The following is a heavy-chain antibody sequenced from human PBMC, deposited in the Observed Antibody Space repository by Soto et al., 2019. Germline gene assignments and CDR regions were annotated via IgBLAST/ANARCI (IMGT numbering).Heavy chain of an antibody. D-gene: IGHD6-19*01. Sequence: QVQLEQSGAEVKKPGSSVKVSCKASGGTFSSYAISWVRQAPGQGLEWMGGIIPIFGTANYAQKFQGRVTITADKSTSTAYMELSSLRSEDTAVYYCARAQGVRYSSGWYGGEYYFDYWGQGTLVTVSS. CDR1: GGTFSSYA. CDR2: IIPIFGTA. CDR3: ARAQGVRYSSGWYGGEYYFDY. V-gene: IGHV1-69*06. J-gene: IGHJ4*02.